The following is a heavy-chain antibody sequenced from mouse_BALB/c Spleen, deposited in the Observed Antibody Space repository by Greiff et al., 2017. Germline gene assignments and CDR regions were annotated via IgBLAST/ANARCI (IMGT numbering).Heavy chain of an antibody. CDR1: GFTFSSYA. CDR3: AREKSTTATGYYAMDY. D-gene: IGHD1-2*01. J-gene: IGHJ4*01. V-gene: IGHV5-9-4*01. Sequence: EVMLVESGGGLVKPGGSLKLSCAASGFTFSSYAMSWVRQSPEKRLEWVAEISSGGSYTYYPDTVTGRFTISRDNAKNTLYLEMSSLRSEDTAMYYCAREKSTTATGYYAMDYWGQGTSVTVSS. CDR2: ISSGGSYT.